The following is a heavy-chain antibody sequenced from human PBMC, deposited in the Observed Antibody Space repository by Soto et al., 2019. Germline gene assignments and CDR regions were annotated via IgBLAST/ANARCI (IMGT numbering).Heavy chain of an antibody. CDR3: ATRTTVTTFDY. Sequence: QVQLQESGPGLVKPSQTLSLTCDVSGACVTRAGSYWGWIRQRPGQGLEWIGYIYFAGTTYYNPYLKSRVIISADTSRNQFSLSLSFRTAADTAVYYCATRTTVTTFDYWGQGPLVTLSS. CDR1: GACVTRAGSY. V-gene: IGHV4-31*11. CDR2: IYFAGTT. J-gene: IGHJ4*02. D-gene: IGHD4-17*01.